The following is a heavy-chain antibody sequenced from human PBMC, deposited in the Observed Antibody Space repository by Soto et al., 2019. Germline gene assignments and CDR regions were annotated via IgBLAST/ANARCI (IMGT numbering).Heavy chain of an antibody. CDR2: IKSKTDGGTT. J-gene: IGHJ4*02. CDR3: ARDPQWAFDL. Sequence: GGSLRLSCAASGFTFTNDWMSWVRQAPGKGLEWVGRIKSKTDGGTTDYAAPVKGRFTISRDNARKSLYLQMNSLREEDTAVYYCARDPQWAFDLWGQGALVTVS. CDR1: GFTFTNDW. V-gene: IGHV3-15*05. D-gene: IGHD1-26*01.